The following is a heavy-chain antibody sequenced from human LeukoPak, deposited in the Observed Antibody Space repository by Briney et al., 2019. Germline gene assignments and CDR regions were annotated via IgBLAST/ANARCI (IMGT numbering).Heavy chain of an antibody. CDR1: GGSISSSTYY. V-gene: IGHV4-39*01. CDR3: ARSYCSSSCYAVGAFDI. D-gene: IGHD2-2*01. CDR2: IHYSGST. J-gene: IGHJ3*02. Sequence: SQTLSLTCTVSGGSISSSTYYWGWIRQPPGKGLEWMGSIHYSGSTYYNPSLKSRVTISVDMSKNQFSLKLSSVTAADTAVYYCARSYCSSSCYAVGAFDIWGQGTVVTVSS.